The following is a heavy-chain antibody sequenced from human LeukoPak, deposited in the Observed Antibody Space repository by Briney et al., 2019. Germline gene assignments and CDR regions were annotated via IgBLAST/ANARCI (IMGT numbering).Heavy chain of an antibody. CDR2: ISSSSSYT. CDR1: GFTFSSYA. Sequence: PGRSLRLSCAASGFTFSSYAMHWVRQAPGKGLEWVSYISSSSSYTNYADSVKGRFTISRDNAKNSLYLQMNSLRAEDTAVYYCAPFPSSVMDVWGQGTTVTVSS. V-gene: IGHV3-21*05. J-gene: IGHJ6*02. CDR3: APFPSSVMDV. D-gene: IGHD6-6*01.